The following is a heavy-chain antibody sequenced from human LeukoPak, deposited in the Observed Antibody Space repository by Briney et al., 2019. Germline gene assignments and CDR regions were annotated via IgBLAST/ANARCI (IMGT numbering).Heavy chain of an antibody. CDR1: GGSISSSTYY. CDR2: IYYSGST. CDR3: ARRGMMNAFDI. Sequence: SETLSLTCTVSGGSISSSTYYWGWIRQPPGKGLEWIGSIYYSGSTCYNPSLKSRVTISVDTSKNQFFLKLNSVTAADTTVYYCARRGMMNAFDIWGQGTMVTVSS. V-gene: IGHV4-39*01. D-gene: IGHD3-16*01. J-gene: IGHJ3*02.